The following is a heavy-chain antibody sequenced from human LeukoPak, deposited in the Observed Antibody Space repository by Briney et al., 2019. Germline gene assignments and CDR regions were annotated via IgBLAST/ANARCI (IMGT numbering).Heavy chain of an antibody. CDR2: IWYDGSNK. D-gene: IGHD6-13*01. Sequence: GGSLRLSCAASGFTFSSYGMHWVRQAPGKGLEWVAVIWYDGSNKYYADSVKGRFTISRDNSKNTLYLQMNSLRAEDTAVYYCAKSFAGEQQLVLDYWGQGTLVTVSS. J-gene: IGHJ4*02. V-gene: IGHV3-33*06. CDR3: AKSFAGEQQLVLDY. CDR1: GFTFSSYG.